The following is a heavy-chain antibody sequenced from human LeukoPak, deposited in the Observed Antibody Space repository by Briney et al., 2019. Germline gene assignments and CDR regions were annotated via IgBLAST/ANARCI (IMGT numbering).Heavy chain of an antibody. J-gene: IGHJ4*02. CDR3: ARGGVREAGNFDY. CDR2: MNPNSGNT. D-gene: IGHD5-24*01. CDR1: GYTFSSYD. V-gene: IGHV1-8*01. Sequence: ASVKVSCKASGYTFSSYDINWVRQATGQGLEWMVWMNPNSGNTGYTQKFQGRVTMTTISSVSTAYMELSSLRSEDTAVYYCARGGVREAGNFDYWGQGTLVTVSS.